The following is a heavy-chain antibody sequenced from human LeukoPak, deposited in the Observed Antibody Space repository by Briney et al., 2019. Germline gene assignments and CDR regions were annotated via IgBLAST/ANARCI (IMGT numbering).Heavy chain of an antibody. J-gene: IGHJ4*02. CDR3: ARDSGSYRDTNFDY. CDR1: GFTFSSYG. D-gene: IGHD1-26*01. Sequence: GGSLRLSCAASGFTFSSYGMHWVRQAPGKGLEWVAVISYDGSNKYYADSVKGRFTISRDNSKNTLYLQMNSLRAEDTAVYYCARDSGSYRDTNFDYWGQGTLVTVSS. V-gene: IGHV3-30*03. CDR2: ISYDGSNK.